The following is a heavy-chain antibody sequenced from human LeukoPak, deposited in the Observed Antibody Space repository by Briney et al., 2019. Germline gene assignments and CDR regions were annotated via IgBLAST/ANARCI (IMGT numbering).Heavy chain of an antibody. CDR1: GFTFNNYA. V-gene: IGHV3-23*01. CDR3: ARNWGLDY. CDR2: ISDSGDKM. D-gene: IGHD7-27*01. J-gene: IGHJ4*02. Sequence: GGSLRLSCAASGFTFNNYALSWVRQAPGKGLEWVSMISDSGDKMFYTESVEGRFTVSRDNSKNTLYLQMNSLRAEDTAVYYCARNWGLDYWGQGTLVTVSS.